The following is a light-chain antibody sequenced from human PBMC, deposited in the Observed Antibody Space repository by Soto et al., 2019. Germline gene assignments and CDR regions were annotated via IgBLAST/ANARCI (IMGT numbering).Light chain of an antibody. CDR3: AAWDDSRSVV. V-gene: IGLV1-47*01. J-gene: IGLJ1*01. CDR2: RNN. Sequence: QSVLTQPPSASGTPGQRVTISCSGSSSNIGSNYVYWYQQLPGTAPKLLIYRNNQRPSGVPDRFSGSKSGTSASLAISGLRSEDEADYYCAAWDDSRSVVFGTGTKV. CDR1: SSNIGSNY.